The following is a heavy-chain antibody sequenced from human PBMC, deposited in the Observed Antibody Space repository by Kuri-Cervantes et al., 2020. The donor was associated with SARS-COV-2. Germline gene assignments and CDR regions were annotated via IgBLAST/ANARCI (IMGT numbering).Heavy chain of an antibody. Sequence: GESLKISCAASGFTFSSYSMNWVRQAPGKGLEWVSYISSTSSTIYYADSVKGRFTISRDNSKNTVFLQMDSLRAADTAVYYCAKSEGTPGLKYWGQGTLVTVSS. J-gene: IGHJ4*02. D-gene: IGHD1-1*01. CDR1: GFTFSSYS. CDR3: AKSEGTPGLKY. V-gene: IGHV3-48*01. CDR2: ISSTSSTI.